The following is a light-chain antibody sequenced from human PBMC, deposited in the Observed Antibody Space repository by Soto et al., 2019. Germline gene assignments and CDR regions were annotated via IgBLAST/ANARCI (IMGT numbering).Light chain of an antibody. CDR2: EAS. Sequence: DLPITQSPSSLSASVGDRVTITCRSSQSIINFLNWYQQKPGKAPKLLIYEASTLQSGVPSRFSGSGSGTEFTLTISGLLSEDFAAYHCQQLYTLPFTFGQGTRLEIK. J-gene: IGKJ5*01. CDR1: QSIINF. V-gene: IGKV1-9*01. CDR3: QQLYTLPFT.